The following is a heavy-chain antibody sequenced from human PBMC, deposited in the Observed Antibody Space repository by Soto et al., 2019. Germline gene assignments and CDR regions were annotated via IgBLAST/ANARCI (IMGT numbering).Heavy chain of an antibody. V-gene: IGHV1-18*01. CDR3: ARLLNTGPLIGFDY. Sequence: ASGKVFWQASWYTFTRYGIRWGRKAPGQGLEWMGWSSAYNGNTNYAQKLQGRVTMTTDTSTSTACMELRSLRSDDTAVYYCARLLNTGPLIGFDYWGQGTLVTVSS. J-gene: IGHJ4*02. CDR2: SSAYNGNT. CDR1: WYTFTRYG. D-gene: IGHD3-22*01.